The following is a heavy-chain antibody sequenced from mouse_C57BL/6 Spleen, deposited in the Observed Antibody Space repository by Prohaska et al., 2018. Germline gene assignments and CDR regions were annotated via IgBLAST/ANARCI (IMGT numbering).Heavy chain of an antibody. Sequence: EVQLLETGGGLVQPGGSRGLSCEGSGFTFSGFWMSWVRQTPGKTLEWIGDINSDCSAINYAPSIKDRFTIFRDNDKSTLYLQMSNVRSDDTATYFCMRYGNYWYFDVWGTGTTVTVSS. D-gene: IGHD2-1*01. CDR1: GFTFSGFW. CDR2: INSDCSAI. V-gene: IGHV11-2*01. J-gene: IGHJ1*03. CDR3: MRYGNYWYFDV.